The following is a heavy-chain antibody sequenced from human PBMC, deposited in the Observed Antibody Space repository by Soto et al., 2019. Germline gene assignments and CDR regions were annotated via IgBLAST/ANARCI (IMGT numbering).Heavy chain of an antibody. V-gene: IGHV1-18*01. Sequence: QVHLVQSGAEVKKPGASVKVSCQASGYTLGSRGIGWLRQAPGQGLEWMGWITTYKGNTDYAQTLQGRVTMTTDTSTNTAYMELRSLRSDDTAVYYCARVVISALYYFDSWGQGTLGTVSS. J-gene: IGHJ4*02. CDR2: ITTYKGNT. D-gene: IGHD3-10*01. CDR1: GYTLGSRG. CDR3: ARVVISALYYFDS.